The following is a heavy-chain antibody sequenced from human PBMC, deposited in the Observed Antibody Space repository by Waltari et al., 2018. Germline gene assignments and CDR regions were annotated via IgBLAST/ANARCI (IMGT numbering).Heavy chain of an antibody. CDR2: INHSGST. V-gene: IGHV4-34*01. CDR3: ARREIQYQLPKSMDV. D-gene: IGHD2-2*01. CDR1: GVSFSGYY. Sequence: QVQLQQWGAGLLKPSETLSLTCAVYGVSFSGYYCSWIRQPPGKGLEWIGEINHSGSTNYNPSLKSRVNISVDTSKNQFSLKLSSVTAADTAVYYCARREIQYQLPKSMDVWGKGTTVTISS. J-gene: IGHJ6*04.